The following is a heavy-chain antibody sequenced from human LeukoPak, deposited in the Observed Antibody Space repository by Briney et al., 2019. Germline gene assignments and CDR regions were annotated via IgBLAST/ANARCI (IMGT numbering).Heavy chain of an antibody. J-gene: IGHJ6*03. CDR1: GGSISSYY. Sequence: SETLSLSCTVSGGSISSYYWSWIRQPPGKGLEWIGYIYYSGSTNYNPSLKSRVTISVDTSKNQFSLKLSSVTAADTAVYYCARGYYYYMDVWGKGTTVTVSS. V-gene: IGHV4-59*01. CDR2: IYYSGST. CDR3: ARGYYYYMDV.